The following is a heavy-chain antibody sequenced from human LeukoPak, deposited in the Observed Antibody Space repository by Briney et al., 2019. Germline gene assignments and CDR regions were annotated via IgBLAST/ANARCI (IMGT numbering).Heavy chain of an antibody. CDR2: ISGDGGST. V-gene: IGHV3-43*02. CDR1: GFTSANYA. J-gene: IGHJ4*02. D-gene: IGHD5-24*01. CDR3: AKAYYGMATFAY. Sequence: PGGSLRPSCAPSGFTSANYAMRWVRHAAGRVLEWVSLISGDGGSTYYADTVKGRFTISRDKSKNSLYLQMNSLRTEDTAVYYCAKAYYGMATFAYWGQGTLVTVSS.